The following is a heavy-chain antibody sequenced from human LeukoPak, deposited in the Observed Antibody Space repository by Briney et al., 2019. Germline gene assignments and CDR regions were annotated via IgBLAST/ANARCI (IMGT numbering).Heavy chain of an antibody. V-gene: IGHV4-59*01. CDR1: GGSISSYY. CDR2: IYYSGST. Sequence: PSETLSLTCTVSGGSISSYYWSWIRQPPGKGLEWIGYIYYSGSTNYNPSLKSRVTISVDTSKNQFSLKLSSVTAADTAVYYCAREGDLGAFDIWGQGTMVTVSS. D-gene: IGHD2-21*01. CDR3: AREGDLGAFDI. J-gene: IGHJ3*02.